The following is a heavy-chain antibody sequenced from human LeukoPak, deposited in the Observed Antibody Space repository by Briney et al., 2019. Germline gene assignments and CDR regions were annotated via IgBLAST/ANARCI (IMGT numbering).Heavy chain of an antibody. CDR2: IYYSGTT. Sequence: SETLSLTCTVSGGSISSYYWSWIRQPPGKGLEWIGYIYYSGTTTYNPSLKSRVTISLDTSKNQFSLNLSSVTAADMAVYYCARELGSGSYSNWFDPWGQGTLVTVSS. J-gene: IGHJ5*02. D-gene: IGHD3-10*01. V-gene: IGHV4-59*01. CDR3: ARELGSGSYSNWFDP. CDR1: GGSISSYY.